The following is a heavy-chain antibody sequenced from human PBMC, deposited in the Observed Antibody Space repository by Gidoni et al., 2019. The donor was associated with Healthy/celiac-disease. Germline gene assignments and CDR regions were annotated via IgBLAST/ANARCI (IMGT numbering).Heavy chain of an antibody. CDR2: IYYSGST. J-gene: IGHJ4*02. CDR1: GGSVSSGSYY. Sequence: QVQLQESGPGLVKPSETLSLTCTVSGGSVSSGSYYWSWIRQPPGKGLEWIGYIYYSGSTNYNPSLKSRVTISVDTSKNQFSLKLSSVTAADTAVYYCARVYGSGPPDYWGQGTLVTVSS. D-gene: IGHD3-10*01. V-gene: IGHV4-61*01. CDR3: ARVYGSGPPDY.